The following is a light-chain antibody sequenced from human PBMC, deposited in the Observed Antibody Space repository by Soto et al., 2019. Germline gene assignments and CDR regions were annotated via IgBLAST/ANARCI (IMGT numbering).Light chain of an antibody. CDR2: HNN. Sequence: QSVLTQPPSVSGAPGQRVTISCTGSSSNIGAGYDVHWYQQIPGTAPKLLINHNNNRPSGVPDRFSGSQSGTSASLAITGLQAEDEAVYYCQSYDSTYVFGTGTKLTV. CDR1: SSNIGAGYD. J-gene: IGLJ1*01. V-gene: IGLV1-40*01. CDR3: QSYDSTYV.